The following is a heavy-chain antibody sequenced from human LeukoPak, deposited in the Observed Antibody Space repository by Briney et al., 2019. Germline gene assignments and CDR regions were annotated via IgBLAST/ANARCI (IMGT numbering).Heavy chain of an antibody. D-gene: IGHD2/OR15-2a*01. CDR1: GFTFSSYA. V-gene: IGHV3-7*01. Sequence: RGSLRLSCAASGFTFSSYAMSWVRQAPGKGLEWVANIKHDGSEKYYVDSVKGRFTISRDNAKNSLYLQMNSLRVEDSAVYYCARANSLGYWGQGTLVTVSS. CDR2: IKHDGSEK. J-gene: IGHJ4*02. CDR3: ARANSLGY.